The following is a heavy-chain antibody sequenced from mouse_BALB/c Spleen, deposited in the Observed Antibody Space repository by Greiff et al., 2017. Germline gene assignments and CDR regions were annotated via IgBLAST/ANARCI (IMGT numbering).Heavy chain of an antibody. CDR1: GYSITSGYY. CDR3: ARGSRGDFDV. D-gene: IGHD1-1*01. Sequence: EVQLVESGPGLVKPSQSLSLTCSVTGYSITSGYYWNWIRQFPGNKLEWMGYISYDGSNNYNPSLKNRISITRDTSKNQFFLKLNSVTTEDTATYYCARGSRGDFDVWGAGTTVTVSS. J-gene: IGHJ1*01. CDR2: ISYDGSN. V-gene: IGHV3-6*02.